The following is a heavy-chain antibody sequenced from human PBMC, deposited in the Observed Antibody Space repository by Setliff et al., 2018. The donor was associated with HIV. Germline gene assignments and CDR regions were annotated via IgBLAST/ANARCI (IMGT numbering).Heavy chain of an antibody. CDR3: ATYGESGGWSRGFDY. Sequence: SVKVSCKVSGYTLTELSMHWVRQAPGKGLEWMGGFDPEDGETIYAQRFQGRVTMTEDTSTDTAYMELSSLRSEDTAVYYCATYGESGGWSRGFDYWGQGTLVTVSS. D-gene: IGHD3-10*01. J-gene: IGHJ4*02. CDR1: GYTLTELS. V-gene: IGHV1-24*01. CDR2: FDPEDGET.